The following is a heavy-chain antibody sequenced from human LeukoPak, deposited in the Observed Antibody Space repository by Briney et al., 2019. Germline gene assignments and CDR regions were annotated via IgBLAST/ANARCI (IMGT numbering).Heavy chain of an antibody. Sequence: ASVKVSCKASGYTFTNYGLSWVRQAPGQGLEWMGWISGYNGHTKYAQKVQGRVTMTTDTSTNTAYMELRSLRSDDTAVYYCARGFPSRRNYDSSGYYSYYFDYWGQGPLVTVSS. CDR3: ARGFPSRRNYDSSGYYSYYFDY. J-gene: IGHJ4*02. CDR2: ISGYNGHT. V-gene: IGHV1-18*01. D-gene: IGHD3-22*01. CDR1: GYTFTNYG.